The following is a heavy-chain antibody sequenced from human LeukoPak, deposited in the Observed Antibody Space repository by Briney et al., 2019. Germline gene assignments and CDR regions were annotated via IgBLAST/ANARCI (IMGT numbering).Heavy chain of an antibody. V-gene: IGHV3-23*01. Sequence: PGGCLRLACAAAGFTFSNSAMSWVRLTPGKGLEWVSTISASGGGIHYADSVKGRITVSRDNSKITLFPQMNSLRAEDTAVYYCAKADAYSSGRRYFQHWGQGTLVTVSS. CDR1: GFTFSNSA. D-gene: IGHD6-19*01. CDR2: ISASGGGI. CDR3: AKADAYSSGRRYFQH. J-gene: IGHJ1*01.